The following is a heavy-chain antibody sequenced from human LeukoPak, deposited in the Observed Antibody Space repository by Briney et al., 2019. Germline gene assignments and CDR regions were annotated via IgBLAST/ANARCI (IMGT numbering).Heavy chain of an antibody. CDR2: IIPILGIA. V-gene: IGHV1-69*04. CDR1: GGTFSSYA. J-gene: IGHJ4*02. CDR3: ASQVVVVAQGRGYFDY. Sequence: SVTVSFKSSGGTFSSYAISWVRQAPGQGREWMGRIIPILGIANYAQKFQGRVTITADKSTSTAYMELSSLRSEDTAVYYCASQVVVVAQGRGYFDYWGQGTLVTVSS. D-gene: IGHD2-15*01.